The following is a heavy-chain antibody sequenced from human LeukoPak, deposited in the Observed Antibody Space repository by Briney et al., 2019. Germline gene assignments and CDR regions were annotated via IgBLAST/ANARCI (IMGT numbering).Heavy chain of an antibody. J-gene: IGHJ4*02. Sequence: ASVKVSCKASGYIFTSNYIRWVRQAPGQGLEWMGMIYPRDGSTSYAQKFQGRVTVTRDTSTSTVHMELSGLRSEDTAVYYCARDQEAFDYWGQGTLVTVSS. CDR1: GYIFTSNY. CDR3: ARDQEAFDY. V-gene: IGHV1-46*01. CDR2: IYPRDGST.